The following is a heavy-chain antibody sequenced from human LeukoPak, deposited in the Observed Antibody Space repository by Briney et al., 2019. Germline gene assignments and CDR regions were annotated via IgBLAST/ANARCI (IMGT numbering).Heavy chain of an antibody. CDR2: IYYSGST. Sequence: SETLSLTCTVSGGSISSHYWSWIRQPAGKGLEWIGYIYYSGSTNYSPSLKSRVTISVDTSKNQFSLKLSSVTAADTAVYYCARDLDARGWFDPWGQGTLVTVSS. J-gene: IGHJ5*02. CDR3: ARDLDARGWFDP. CDR1: GGSISSHY. V-gene: IGHV4-59*11.